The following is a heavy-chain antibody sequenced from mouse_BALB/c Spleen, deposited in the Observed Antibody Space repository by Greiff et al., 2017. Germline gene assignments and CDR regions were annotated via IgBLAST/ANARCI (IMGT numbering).Heavy chain of an antibody. V-gene: IGHV5-12-1*01. D-gene: IGHD1-2*01. J-gene: IGHJ2*01. Sequence: VQLVESVGCLVKPGGSLTLSCAASGFAFSSYDLSWVRQTPAQRLAWVAYISSGGGSTYYPDTVKVRFTISRANAKNTLYLQMSSLKSEDTAMYYCARGATATKSYFDYWGQGTTLTVSS. CDR2: ISSGGGST. CDR1: GFAFSSYD. CDR3: ARGATATKSYFDY.